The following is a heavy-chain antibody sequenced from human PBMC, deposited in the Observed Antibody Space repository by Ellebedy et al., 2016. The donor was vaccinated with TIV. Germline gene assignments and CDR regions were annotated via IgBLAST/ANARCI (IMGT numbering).Heavy chain of an antibody. CDR2: IWSDGSNK. J-gene: IGHJ4*02. V-gene: IGHV3-33*03. D-gene: IGHD3-10*01. CDR1: GFIFSSYG. CDR3: AKGEVRGVQNYFDY. Sequence: GESLKISCAASGFIFSSYGMHWVRQAPGKGLEWVALIWSDGSNKYYTDSVTGRFTVSRANSKSTVYLQMNSLSAEDTAVYYCAKGEVRGVQNYFDYWGQGTLVTVSS.